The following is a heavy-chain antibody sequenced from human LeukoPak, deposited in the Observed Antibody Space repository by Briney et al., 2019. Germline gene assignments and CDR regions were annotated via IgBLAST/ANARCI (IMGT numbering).Heavy chain of an antibody. V-gene: IGHV4-59*01. CDR2: IYYSGCT. CDR1: GGSISSYY. CDR3: ARQYYYGSGSYYNVTWFDP. D-gene: IGHD3-10*01. J-gene: IGHJ5*02. Sequence: SSETLSLTCTASGGSISSYYWSWIRQPPGKGLEGIGYIYYSGCTNYNPSLKSRFTISVDTSKNQFSLKLSSVTAADTAVYYCARQYYYGSGSYYNVTWFDPWGQGTLVTVSS.